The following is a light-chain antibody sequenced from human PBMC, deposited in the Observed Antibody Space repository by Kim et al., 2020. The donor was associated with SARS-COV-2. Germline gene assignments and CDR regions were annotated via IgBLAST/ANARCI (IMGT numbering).Light chain of an antibody. CDR3: QQHYNAPVA. J-gene: IGKJ1*01. CDR1: QRMLYRSNILNY. Sequence: AAIDCKSSQRMLYRSNILNYLAWYQPKPGQPPKLLMYEPSTRESGVPDLFIGSGAGTDFTLPISNVQAEDVAVYYCQQHYNAPVAFGQGTKVDIK. V-gene: IGKV4-1*01. CDR2: EPS.